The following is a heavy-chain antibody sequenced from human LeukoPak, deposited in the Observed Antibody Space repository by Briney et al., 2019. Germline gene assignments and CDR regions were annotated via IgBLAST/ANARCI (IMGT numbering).Heavy chain of an antibody. V-gene: IGHV1-8*03. CDR1: GYAFTSYD. CDR2: MTPNSGYT. J-gene: IGHJ2*01. Sequence: GASVNGSCKSSGYAFTSYDINWVRQATGQGLEWMGWMTPNSGYTGYAQKFQGRVTITRNTSITTAYMELSSLRFEDTAVYYCARGRDGYNFGYFDLWGRGTLVTVSS. CDR3: ARGRDGYNFGYFDL. D-gene: IGHD5-24*01.